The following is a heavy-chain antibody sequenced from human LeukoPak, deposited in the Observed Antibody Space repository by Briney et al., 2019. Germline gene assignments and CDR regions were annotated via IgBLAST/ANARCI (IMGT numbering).Heavy chain of an antibody. V-gene: IGHV1-69*04. J-gene: IGHJ3*02. Sequence: SVKVSCKASGGTFSSYAISWVRQAPGQGLEWMGRIIPILGIANYAQKFQGRVTITADKSTSTAYMELSSLRSDDTAVYYCARSPNADAFDIWGQGTMVTVSS. CDR1: GGTFSSYA. CDR2: IIPILGIA. CDR3: ARSPNADAFDI.